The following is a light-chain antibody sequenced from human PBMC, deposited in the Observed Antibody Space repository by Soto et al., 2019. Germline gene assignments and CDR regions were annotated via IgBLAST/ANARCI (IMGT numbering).Light chain of an antibody. CDR2: DAS. CDR1: QDISNY. V-gene: IGKV1-33*01. Sequence: DIPMAQSPSSLAASVGARVTVTCQASQDISNYLKWYQQKPGKAPKPLIYDASNLETGVPSRFSGSGSGTDFTFTISSLQPEDIATYYCQQYDNCPLTFGGGTKVDI. J-gene: IGKJ4*01. CDR3: QQYDNCPLT.